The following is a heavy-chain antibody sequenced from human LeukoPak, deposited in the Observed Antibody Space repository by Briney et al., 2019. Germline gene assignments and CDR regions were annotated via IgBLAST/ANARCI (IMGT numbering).Heavy chain of an antibody. CDR2: IYYSGST. V-gene: IGHV4-39*01. CDR1: GGSISSSSYY. Sequence: SETLSLTCTVAGGSISSSSYYWGWIRQPPGKGLEWIGSIYYSGSTFYNPSLKSRVTISVDTSKNQFSLKLSSATAADTAVYYCARRRIMWYFDLWGRGTLVTVSS. J-gene: IGHJ2*01. CDR3: ARRRIMWYFDL. D-gene: IGHD3-16*01.